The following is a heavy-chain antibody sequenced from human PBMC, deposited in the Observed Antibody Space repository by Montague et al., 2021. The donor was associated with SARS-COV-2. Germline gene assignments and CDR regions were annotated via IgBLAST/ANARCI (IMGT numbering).Heavy chain of an antibody. CDR3: ARGEYSSSWYGNKDYFDY. D-gene: IGHD6-13*01. V-gene: IGHV4-39*07. CDR2: IYYSGST. CDR1: GGSISSSSYY. J-gene: IGHJ4*02. Sequence: SETLSLTCTVSGGSISSSSYYWGWIRQPPGKGLEWIGSIYYSGSTYYNPSLKSRVTISVDTSKNQFSLKLSSVTAADTAVYYCARGEYSSSWYGNKDYFDYWGQGTLVTVSS.